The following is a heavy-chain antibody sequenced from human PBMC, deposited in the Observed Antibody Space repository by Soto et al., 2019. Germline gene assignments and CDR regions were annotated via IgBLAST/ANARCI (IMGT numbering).Heavy chain of an antibody. Sequence: EVQLVESGGGLVKPGGSLRLSCAASGFTFSSYRMHWVRQAPGKGLEWVSSVSTSSSYIYYADSMKGRFTISRDNAKNSLYLQMNSLRAEDTAVYYCARDLHDYVSFRFDPWGQGTLVTVSS. CDR1: GFTFSSYR. D-gene: IGHD3-16*01. J-gene: IGHJ5*02. V-gene: IGHV3-21*01. CDR2: VSTSSSYI. CDR3: ARDLHDYVSFRFDP.